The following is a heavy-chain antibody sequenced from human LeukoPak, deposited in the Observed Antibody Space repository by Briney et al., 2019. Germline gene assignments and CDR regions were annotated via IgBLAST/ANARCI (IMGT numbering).Heavy chain of an antibody. CDR3: ARQDTAMVLDAFDI. CDR1: GYSFTSYW. J-gene: IGHJ3*02. V-gene: IGHV5-51*01. D-gene: IGHD5-18*01. CDR2: IYPGDSDT. Sequence: GESLKISCKGSGYSFTSYWIGWVRQMPGKGLEWMGIIYPGDSDTRYSPCFQGQVTVSADKSISTAYLQWSSLKAPDTAMYYCARQDTAMVLDAFDIWGQGTMVTVSS.